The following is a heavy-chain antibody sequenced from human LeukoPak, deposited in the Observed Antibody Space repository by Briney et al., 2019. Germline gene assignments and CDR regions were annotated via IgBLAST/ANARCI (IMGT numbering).Heavy chain of an antibody. D-gene: IGHD3-22*01. Sequence: SLRLSCAASGFTFDDYAMHWGRQAPGKGLEWVSGISWNSGSIGYADSVKGRFTISRDNAKNSLYLQMNSLRAEDMALYYCAKGGNDSSGYYYALDYWGQGTLVTVSS. CDR3: AKGGNDSSGYYYALDY. CDR2: ISWNSGSI. V-gene: IGHV3-9*03. CDR1: GFTFDDYA. J-gene: IGHJ4*02.